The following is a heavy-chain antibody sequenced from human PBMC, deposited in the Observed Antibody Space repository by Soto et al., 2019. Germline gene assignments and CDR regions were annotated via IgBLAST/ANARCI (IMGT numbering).Heavy chain of an antibody. D-gene: IGHD2-21*02. CDR3: ASRDPHCGGDCPSDF. Sequence: QVQLQESGPGLVKPSGTLSLTCAVSGGSISSSNWWSWVRQPPGKGLEWIGEIYHSGSTNYNPSLQSRVTISVDKSKNQFSLKLSSVTAADTAVYYCASRDPHCGGDCPSDFWGQGTLVTVSS. CDR2: IYHSGST. CDR1: GGSISSSNW. V-gene: IGHV4-4*02. J-gene: IGHJ4*02.